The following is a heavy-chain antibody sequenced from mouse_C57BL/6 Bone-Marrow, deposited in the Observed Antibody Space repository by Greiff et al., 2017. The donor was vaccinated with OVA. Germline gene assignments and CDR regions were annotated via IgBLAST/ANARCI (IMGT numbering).Heavy chain of an antibody. J-gene: IGHJ3*01. V-gene: IGHV1-69*01. CDR3: ARLGLNYGNDAY. CDR1: GYTFTSYW. CDR2: IDPSDSYT. D-gene: IGHD1-1*01. Sequence: QVQLKQPGAELVMPGASVKLSCKASGYTFTSYWMHWVKQRPGQGLEWIGEIDPSDSYTNYNQKFKGKSTLTVDKSSSTAYMQLSSLTSEDSAVYYCARLGLNYGNDAYWGQGTLVTVSA.